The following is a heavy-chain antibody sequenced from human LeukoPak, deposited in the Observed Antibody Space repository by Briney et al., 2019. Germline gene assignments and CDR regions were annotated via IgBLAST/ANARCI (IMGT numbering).Heavy chain of an antibody. V-gene: IGHV3-74*01. CDR3: ARSLTYYDFWSGYWVFDY. CDR1: GFTFSSYW. Sequence: GGSLRLSCAASGFTFSSYWMHWVRQAPGKGLVWVSRINSDGSSTSYADSVKGRFTISRDNAKNTLYLQMNSLRAEDTAVYYCARSLTYYDFWSGYWVFDYWGQGTLVTVSS. J-gene: IGHJ4*02. CDR2: INSDGSST. D-gene: IGHD3-3*01.